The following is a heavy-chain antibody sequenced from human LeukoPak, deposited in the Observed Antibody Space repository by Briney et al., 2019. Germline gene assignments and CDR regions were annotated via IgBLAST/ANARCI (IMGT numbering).Heavy chain of an antibody. J-gene: IGHJ3*02. CDR2: INPNSGGT. Sequence: ASVKVSCKASGYTFTGYYVHWVRQAPGQGLEWMGRINPNSGGTNYAQKFQGRVTMTRDTSISTAYMELSRLRSDDTAVYYCASNYDILTGYFRGAFDIWGQGTMVTVSS. CDR3: ASNYDILTGYFRGAFDI. CDR1: GYTFTGYY. V-gene: IGHV1-2*06. D-gene: IGHD3-9*01.